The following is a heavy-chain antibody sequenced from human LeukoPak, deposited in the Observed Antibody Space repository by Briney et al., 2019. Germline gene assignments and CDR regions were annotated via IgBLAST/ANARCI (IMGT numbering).Heavy chain of an antibody. Sequence: PGGSLRLSCAASGFTFSSYSMNWVRQAPGKGLEWFSSISSSSSCIYNADSVKGRFTISRDNAKNSLYLQMNSLRAEDTAVYYCARVGDSTIDYWGQGTLVTVSS. CDR1: GFTFSSYS. CDR3: ARVGDSTIDY. J-gene: IGHJ4*02. CDR2: ISSSSSCI. V-gene: IGHV3-21*01. D-gene: IGHD2-21*02.